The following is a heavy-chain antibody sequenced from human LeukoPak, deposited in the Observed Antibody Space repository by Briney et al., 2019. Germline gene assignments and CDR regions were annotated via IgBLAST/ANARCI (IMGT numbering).Heavy chain of an antibody. V-gene: IGHV4-38-2*01. CDR2: IYHSGST. Sequence: SETLSLTCAVSGYSISSGYYWGWIRQPPGKGLEWNGSIYHSGSTCYNPSLKSRVTITVDTSKNQFSLKLSSVTAADTAVYYCARHSTYNYDPIWFDPWGQGTLVTVSS. D-gene: IGHD1-20*01. CDR1: GYSISSGYY. CDR3: ARHSTYNYDPIWFDP. J-gene: IGHJ5*02.